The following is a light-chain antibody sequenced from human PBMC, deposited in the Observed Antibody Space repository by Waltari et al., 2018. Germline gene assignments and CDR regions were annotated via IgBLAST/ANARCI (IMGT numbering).Light chain of an antibody. J-gene: IGLJ1*01. CDR1: RSNVGSNT. Sequence: QSVLTQPPSASGTPGQTVTISCSGSRSNVGSNTVTWFQQVPGTAPKLLISSNNQRPSGVPDRFSGSKSGPSASLAISGLQSEDEADYYCAAWDDSLNAYVFGTGTQVPVL. V-gene: IGLV1-44*01. CDR2: SNN. CDR3: AAWDDSLNAYV.